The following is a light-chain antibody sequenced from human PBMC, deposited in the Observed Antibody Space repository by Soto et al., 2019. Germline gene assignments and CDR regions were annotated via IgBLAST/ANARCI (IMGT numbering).Light chain of an antibody. V-gene: IGKV3-20*01. CDR1: QSLSSTY. CDR3: HQYGSSPLT. J-gene: IGKJ4*01. Sequence: EIVLTQSPGTLSLSPGERATLSCRASQSLSSTYLAWYQQKPGQAPRLLIYGASSRATGIPDRFSGSGSGTDFTLTITSLEPEDFAVYYCHQYGSSPLTFGGGTRVEIK. CDR2: GAS.